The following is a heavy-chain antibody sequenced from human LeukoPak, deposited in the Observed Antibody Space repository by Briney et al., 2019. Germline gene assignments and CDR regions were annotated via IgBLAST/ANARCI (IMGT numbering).Heavy chain of an antibody. V-gene: IGHV5-51*01. CDR3: AKTGTERAFDI. D-gene: IGHD1-1*01. Sequence: GESLKISCKGFGYGFTSYWIGWVRQMPGKGLEWMGIIYPGDSETKYTPSFQGQVTISADKSISTAYLQWSSLKASDTAMYYCAKTGTERAFDIWGQGTMVTVSS. CDR2: IYPGDSET. CDR1: GYGFTSYW. J-gene: IGHJ3*02.